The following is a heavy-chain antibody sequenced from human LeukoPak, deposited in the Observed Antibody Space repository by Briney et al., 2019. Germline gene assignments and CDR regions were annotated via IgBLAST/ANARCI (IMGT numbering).Heavy chain of an antibody. CDR2: ISGSGGNT. CDR1: GFTFTSYA. J-gene: IGHJ4*02. V-gene: IGHV3-23*01. Sequence: GGSLRLSCAPSGFTFTSYAMSWVRQAPGKRLEWVSAISGSGGNTYYADSVNGRFTLSRDKSKNTLYLQMNSRRDKDTAVYYCAKGPSTVTTRGYLDYWGQGTLVTVSS. D-gene: IGHD4-17*01. CDR3: AKGPSTVTTRGYLDY.